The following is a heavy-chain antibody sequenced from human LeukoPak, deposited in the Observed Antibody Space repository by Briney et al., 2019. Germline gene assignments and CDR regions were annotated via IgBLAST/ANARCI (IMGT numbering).Heavy chain of an antibody. V-gene: IGHV3-7*01. CDR1: GFTFSSYW. CDR3: ARGPRGGYCSGGSCYYYYGMDV. CDR2: IKQDGSEK. D-gene: IGHD2-15*01. J-gene: IGHJ6*02. Sequence: PGGSLRLSCAASGFTFSSYWMSWVRQAPGKGLEWVANIKQDGSEKYYVDSVKGRFTISRDNAKNSLYLQMNSLRAEDTAVYYCARGPRGGYCSGGSCYYYYGMDVWGQGTTVTVSS.